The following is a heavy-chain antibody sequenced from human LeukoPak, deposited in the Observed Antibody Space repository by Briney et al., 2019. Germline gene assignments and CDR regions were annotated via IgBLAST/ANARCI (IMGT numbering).Heavy chain of an antibody. CDR3: ATDTERGYSGYVNY. D-gene: IGHD5-12*01. J-gene: IGHJ4*02. V-gene: IGHV1-18*04. CDR2: ISAYNGNT. CDR1: GYTFTSYG. Sequence: ASVKVSCKASGYTFTSYGISWVRQAPGQGREWMGWISAYNGNTNYAQKLQGRVTMTTDTSTSTAYMELRSLRSEDTAVYYCATDTERGYSGYVNYWGQGTLVTVSS.